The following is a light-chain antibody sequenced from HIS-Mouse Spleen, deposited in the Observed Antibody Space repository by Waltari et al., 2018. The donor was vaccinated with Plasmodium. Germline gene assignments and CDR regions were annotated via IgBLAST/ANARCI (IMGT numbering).Light chain of an antibody. J-gene: IGLJ2*01. Sequence: QSALTQPRSVSGSPGPSVTISCTGTRSAIGGYNYVSWYQQHPGKAPNLMIYDVSKRPSGVPDRFSGSKSGNTASLTISGLQAEDEADYYCCSYAGSYTYVVFGGGTKLTVL. CDR1: RSAIGGYNY. CDR2: DVS. V-gene: IGLV2-11*01. CDR3: CSYAGSYTYVV.